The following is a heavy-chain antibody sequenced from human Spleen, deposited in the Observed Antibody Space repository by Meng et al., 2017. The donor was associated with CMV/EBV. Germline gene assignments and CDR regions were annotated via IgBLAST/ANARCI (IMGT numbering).Heavy chain of an antibody. J-gene: IGHJ2*01. CDR3: ARTVRGYFDL. D-gene: IGHD3-10*02. V-gene: IGHV4-61*01. Sequence: TCTVSGGSVSNGNYYWSWIRQPPGKALEWIAYIYYTGSTNYSPSLESRVTISVDTSNNQFSLKLSSVTAADTAVYYCARTVRGYFDLWGRGTLVTSPQ. CDR1: GGSVSNGNYY. CDR2: IYYTGST.